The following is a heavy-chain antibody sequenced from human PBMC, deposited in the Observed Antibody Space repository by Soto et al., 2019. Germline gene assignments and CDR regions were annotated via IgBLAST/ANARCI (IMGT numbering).Heavy chain of an antibody. CDR2: IWYDGSNK. CDR1: GFTFSSYG. D-gene: IGHD3-22*01. CDR3: ARDGVKGYYDSSGYLGWFDP. V-gene: IGHV3-33*01. Sequence: GGSLRLSCAASGFTFSSYGMHWVRQAPGKGLEWVAVIWYDGSNKYYADSVKGRFTISRDNSKNTLYLQMNSLRAEDTAVYYCARDGVKGYYDSSGYLGWFDPWGQGTLVTVSS. J-gene: IGHJ5*02.